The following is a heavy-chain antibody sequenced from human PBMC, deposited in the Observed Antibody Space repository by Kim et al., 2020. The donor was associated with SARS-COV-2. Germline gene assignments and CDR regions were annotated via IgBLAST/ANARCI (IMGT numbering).Heavy chain of an antibody. V-gene: IGHV4-31*03. Sequence: TLSLTCTVSGGSISSGGYYWSWIRQHPGKGLEWIGYIYYSGSTYYNPSLKSRVTISVDTSKNQFSLKLSSVTAADTVVYYCARDRYNWNYGRAYGMDVWGQGTTVTVS. CDR2: IYYSGST. CDR3: ARDRYNWNYGRAYGMDV. D-gene: IGHD1-7*01. J-gene: IGHJ6*02. CDR1: GGSISSGGYY.